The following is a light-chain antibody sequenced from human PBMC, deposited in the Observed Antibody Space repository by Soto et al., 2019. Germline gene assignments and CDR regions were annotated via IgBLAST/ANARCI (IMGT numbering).Light chain of an antibody. CDR1: LSLLHSNGYNY. CDR2: LGS. V-gene: IGKV2-28*01. Sequence: DIVMTQSPLSLPVTPGEPASISCRSSLSLLHSNGYNYLDWYLQKPGQSPQLLIYLGSNRASGVPGRFSGSGSGTDCTLKIRRVEAEDVGVYYCMQALQAPWTFGQGTQGDIK. CDR3: MQALQAPWT. J-gene: IGKJ1*01.